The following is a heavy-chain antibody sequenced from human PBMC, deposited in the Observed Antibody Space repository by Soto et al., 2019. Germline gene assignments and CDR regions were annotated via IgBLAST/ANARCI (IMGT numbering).Heavy chain of an antibody. CDR3: ARDLMITFGGVIVYGYGMDV. J-gene: IGHJ6*02. Sequence: QVQLVESGGGVVQPGRSLRLSCAASGFTFSSYAMHWVRQAPGKGLEWVAVISYDGSNEYYADSVKGRFTISRDNSKNTLYLQMNSLRAEDTAVYYCARDLMITFGGVIVYGYGMDVWGQGTTVTVSS. CDR2: ISYDGSNE. D-gene: IGHD3-16*02. V-gene: IGHV3-30-3*01. CDR1: GFTFSSYA.